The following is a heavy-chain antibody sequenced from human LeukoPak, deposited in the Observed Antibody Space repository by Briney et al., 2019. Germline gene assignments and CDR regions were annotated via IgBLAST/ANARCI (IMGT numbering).Heavy chain of an antibody. D-gene: IGHD6-19*01. CDR3: AKDPRAVAGRSYFDY. Sequence: GGSLRLSCAASGFTFSSYGMHWVRQAPGKGLEWVAFIRYDGSNKYYADSVKGRFTISRGNSKNTLYLQMNSLRAEDTAVYYCAKDPRAVAGRSYFDYWGQGTLVTVSS. CDR1: GFTFSSYG. V-gene: IGHV3-30*02. J-gene: IGHJ4*02. CDR2: IRYDGSNK.